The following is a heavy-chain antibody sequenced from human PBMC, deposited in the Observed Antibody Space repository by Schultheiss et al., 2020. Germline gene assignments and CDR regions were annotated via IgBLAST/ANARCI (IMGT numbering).Heavy chain of an antibody. V-gene: IGHV4-39*07. CDR1: GGSISSYY. J-gene: IGHJ4*02. CDR2: IYYSGST. CDR3: ARRRGYALNYFDY. Sequence: SQTLSLTCTVSGGSISSYYWGWIRQPPGKGLEWIGSIYYSGSTNYNPSLKSRVTISVDTSKNQFSLKLSSVTAADTAVYYCARRRGYALNYFDYWGQGTLGTVSS. D-gene: IGHD5-12*01.